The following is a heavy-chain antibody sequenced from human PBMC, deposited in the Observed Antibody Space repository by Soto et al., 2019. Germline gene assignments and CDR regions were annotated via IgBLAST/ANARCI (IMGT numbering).Heavy chain of an antibody. Sequence: ELQLVESGGGLVQPVGYLRLSFAASGFTYSSYRMNCVRQDTGKGLEWVSYISSSSSTIYYADSVKGRFTISRDNAKNSLYLQMNSLRDEDTAVYYCARGLYYYYSSGYGGYWGQGTKVTVSS. V-gene: IGHV3-48*02. D-gene: IGHD3-22*01. CDR3: ARGLYYYYSSGYGGY. CDR2: ISSSSSTI. J-gene: IGHJ4*02. CDR1: GFTYSSYR.